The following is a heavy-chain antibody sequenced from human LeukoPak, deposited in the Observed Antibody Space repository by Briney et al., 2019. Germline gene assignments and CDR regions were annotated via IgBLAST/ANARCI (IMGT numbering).Heavy chain of an antibody. J-gene: IGHJ4*02. CDR2: ISYSGST. D-gene: IGHD3-16*01. CDR3: ARGVLQNTAYTPCDY. Sequence: SSETLSLTCTVSGGSISSSSSYYWGWIRQPPGKVLEWIGYISYSGSTFYNPSLRSRVTISVDTSKNQFSLKLSSVTAADTAVYYCARGVLQNTAYTPCDYWGQGTLVTVSS. CDR1: GGSISSSSSYY. V-gene: IGHV4-39*07.